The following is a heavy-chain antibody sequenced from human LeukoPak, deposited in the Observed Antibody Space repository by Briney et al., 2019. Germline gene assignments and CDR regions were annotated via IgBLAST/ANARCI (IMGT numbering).Heavy chain of an antibody. J-gene: IGHJ5*02. D-gene: IGHD2-8*01. CDR1: GGSISSYY. CDR3: ARDGTRRGQFDP. CDR2: IYYSGST. Sequence: SETLSLTCTVSGGSISSYYWSRIRQPPGKGLEWIGYIYYSGSTNYNPSLKSRVTISIDTSKNQFSLKLSSVTAADTAVYYCARDGTRRGQFDPWGQGTLVTVSS. V-gene: IGHV4-59*01.